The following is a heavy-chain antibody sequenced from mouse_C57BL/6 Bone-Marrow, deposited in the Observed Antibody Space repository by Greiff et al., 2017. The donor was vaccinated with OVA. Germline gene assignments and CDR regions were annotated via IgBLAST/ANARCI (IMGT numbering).Heavy chain of an antibody. CDR1: GYTFTSYW. CDR2: IYPGSGST. J-gene: IGHJ4*01. D-gene: IGHD2-3*01. CDR3: ARCLYDGYLYYAMDY. V-gene: IGHV1-55*01. Sequence: VQLQQPGAELVKPGASVKMSCKASGYTFTSYWITWVKQRPGQGLEWIGDIYPGSGSTNYNEKFKSKATRTVDTSSSTAYMQLSSLTSEDSAVYYCARCLYDGYLYYAMDYWGQGTSVTVSS.